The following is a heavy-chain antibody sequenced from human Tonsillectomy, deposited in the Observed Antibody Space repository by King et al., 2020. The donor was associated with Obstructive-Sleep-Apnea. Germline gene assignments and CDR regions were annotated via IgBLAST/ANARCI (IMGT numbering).Heavy chain of an antibody. CDR1: GGSISSGGYY. CDR2: IYYSGST. D-gene: IGHD2-21*02. CDR3: ARRVVVTFGDWFDP. J-gene: IGHJ5*02. Sequence: QVQLQESGPGLVKPSQTLSLTCTVSGGSISSGGYYWRWIRQHPGKGLEWIGYIYYSGSTYYNPSLKSRITISVDTSKSQFSLKLSSVTAADTAVYYCARRVVVTFGDWFDPWGQGTLVTVSS. V-gene: IGHV4-31*03.